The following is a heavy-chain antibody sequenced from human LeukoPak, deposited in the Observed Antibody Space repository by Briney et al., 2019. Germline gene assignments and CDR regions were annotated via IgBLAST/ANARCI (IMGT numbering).Heavy chain of an antibody. CDR2: IYYSGST. Sequence: SETLSLTCTVSGGSISSYYWSWIRQPPGKGLEWIGYIYYSGSTNYNPSLKSRVTISVDTSKNQFSLKLSSVTAADTAVYYCARALLQDWGYADFDYWGQGTLLTVSS. J-gene: IGHJ4*02. CDR3: ARALLQDWGYADFDY. D-gene: IGHD7-27*01. V-gene: IGHV4-59*01. CDR1: GGSISSYY.